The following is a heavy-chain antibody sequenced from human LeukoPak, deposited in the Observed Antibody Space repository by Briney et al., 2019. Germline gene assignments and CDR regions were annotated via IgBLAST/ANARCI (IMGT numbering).Heavy chain of an antibody. CDR1: GFTFSRYG. Sequence: GGSLRLSCAVSGFTFSRYGMSWVRQAPGKGLEWVSAISGSGGSTYYADSVKGRFTISRDNSKNTLYLQMNSLRAEDTAVYYCAKDSRGLYYDSSGYCFDYWGQGTLVTVSS. CDR2: ISGSGGST. D-gene: IGHD3-22*01. CDR3: AKDSRGLYYDSSGYCFDY. J-gene: IGHJ4*02. V-gene: IGHV3-23*01.